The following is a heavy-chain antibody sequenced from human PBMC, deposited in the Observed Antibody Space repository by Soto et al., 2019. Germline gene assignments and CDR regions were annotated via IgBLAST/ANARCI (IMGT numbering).Heavy chain of an antibody. CDR2: ISPSGGNT. Sequence: GGSLRLSCAASGFTFSNYAMSWVRQAPGKGLEWVSGISPSGGNTYYADSVNGRFTLSRDNSRDTLYLQLNSLRAEDTAVYSCAKTSHAYGELIKGPIDYWGQGTLVTVSS. CDR3: AKTSHAYGELIKGPIDY. D-gene: IGHD3-10*01. J-gene: IGHJ4*02. CDR1: GFTFSNYA. V-gene: IGHV3-23*01.